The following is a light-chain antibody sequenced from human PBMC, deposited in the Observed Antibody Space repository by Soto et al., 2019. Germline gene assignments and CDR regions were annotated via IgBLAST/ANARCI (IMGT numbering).Light chain of an antibody. CDR3: QQYNNWSPLT. CDR2: GAS. V-gene: IGKV3-15*01. Sequence: IVLTQSPGTLSLYPGERATLSCRASQSIRSNYVAWYQQKPGQALRLLIYGASTRATGIPARFSGSGSGTEFTLTISSLQSEDFAVYYCQQYNNWSPLTFGQGTKVDIK. CDR1: QSIRSN. J-gene: IGKJ1*01.